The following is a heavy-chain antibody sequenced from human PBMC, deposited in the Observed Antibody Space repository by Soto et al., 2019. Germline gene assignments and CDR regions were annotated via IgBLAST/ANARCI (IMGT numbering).Heavy chain of an antibody. V-gene: IGHV3-53*01. CDR2: IYTDDST. D-gene: IGHD6-19*01. J-gene: IGHJ4*02. CDR3: AIDLVGEVARTDY. Sequence: PGGSLRLSCAASGFTVSSNYMSWVRQAPGKGLEWLSVIYTDDSTYYADSVKGRFTISRHNSKNTLYLQMNSLRAEDTAVYYCAIDLVGEVARTDYWGQGILVTVSS. CDR1: GFTVSSNY.